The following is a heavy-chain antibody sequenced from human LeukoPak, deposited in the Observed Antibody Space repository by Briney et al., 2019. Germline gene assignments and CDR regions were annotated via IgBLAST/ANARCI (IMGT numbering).Heavy chain of an antibody. J-gene: IGHJ4*02. CDR2: IYYSGST. CDR1: GGSISSSSYY. V-gene: IGHV4-39*01. Sequence: PSETLSLTCTVSGGSISSSSYYWGWIRQPPGKGLEWIGSIYYSGSTYYNPSLKSRVTISVDTSKNQFSLKLSPVTAADTAVYYCARLGAGATLGYWGQGTLVTVSS. D-gene: IGHD1-26*01. CDR3: ARLGAGATLGY.